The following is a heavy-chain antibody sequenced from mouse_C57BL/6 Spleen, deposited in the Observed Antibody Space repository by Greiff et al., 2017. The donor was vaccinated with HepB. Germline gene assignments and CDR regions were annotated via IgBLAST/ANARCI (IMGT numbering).Heavy chain of an antibody. Sequence: QVQLQQPGAELVRPGSSVKLSCKASGYTFTSYWMHWVKQRPIQGLEWIGNIDPSDSETHYNQKFKDKATLTVDKSSSTAYMQLSSLTSEDSAVYYCARISSYYGSSYGWYVDVWGTGTTVTVSS. V-gene: IGHV1-52*01. CDR1: GYTFTSYW. J-gene: IGHJ1*03. CDR2: IDPSDSET. CDR3: ARISSYYGSSYGWYVDV. D-gene: IGHD1-1*01.